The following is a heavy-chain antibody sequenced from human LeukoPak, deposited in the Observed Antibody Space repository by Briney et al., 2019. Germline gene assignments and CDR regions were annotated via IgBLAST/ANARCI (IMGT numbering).Heavy chain of an antibody. CDR3: ARGSYFYYYYMDV. J-gene: IGHJ6*03. Sequence: SETLSLTCAVYGGSFSGYYWSWIRQPPGKGLEWIGYIYYSGSTNYNPSLKSRVTISVDASKNQFSLKLSSVTAADTAVYYCARGSYFYYYYMDVWGKGTTVTVSS. D-gene: IGHD1-26*01. CDR2: IYYSGST. CDR1: GGSFSGYY. V-gene: IGHV4-59*01.